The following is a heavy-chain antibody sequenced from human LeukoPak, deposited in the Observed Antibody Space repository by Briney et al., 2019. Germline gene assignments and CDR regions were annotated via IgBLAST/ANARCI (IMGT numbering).Heavy chain of an antibody. CDR3: ARLGCSSTSCQNDY. D-gene: IGHD2-2*01. V-gene: IGHV4-59*01. J-gene: IGHJ4*02. CDR2: IYYSGST. CDR1: GGSISSYY. Sequence: SETLSLTCTVSGGSISSYYWSWVRQPPGKGLEWIGYIYYSGSTNYNPSLTIRVTISVDTSKNQFSLKLSSVTAADTAVYYCARLGCSSTSCQNDYWGQGTLVTVSS.